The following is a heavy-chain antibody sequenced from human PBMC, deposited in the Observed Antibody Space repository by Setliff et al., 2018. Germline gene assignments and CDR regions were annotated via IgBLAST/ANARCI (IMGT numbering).Heavy chain of an antibody. CDR2: TIPIFGTT. J-gene: IGHJ6*03. Sequence: SVKVSCKASGANFSSYGISWVRQAPGQGLEWMAGTIPIFGTTEYAQKFQGRLTIITDESTNTAFMQLSSLRSDDTAVYYCVREGVDSRSSTDYRYYMDVWGKGTTVTAP. V-gene: IGHV1-69*05. D-gene: IGHD3-22*01. CDR1: GANFSSYG. CDR3: VREGVDSRSSTDYRYYMDV.